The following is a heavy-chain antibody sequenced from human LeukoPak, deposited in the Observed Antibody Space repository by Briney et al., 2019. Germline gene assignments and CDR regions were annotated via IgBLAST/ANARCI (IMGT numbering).Heavy chain of an antibody. J-gene: IGHJ4*02. CDR3: ATGLMITFGEHQIDY. V-gene: IGHV1-69-2*01. CDR2: VDPEDGET. Sequence: ASVKVSCKVSEYTFTDYYMHWVQQAPGKGLEWMGLVDPEDGETIYAEKFQGRVTITADTSTDTAYMELSSLRSEDTAVYYCATGLMITFGEHQIDYWGQGTLVTVSS. CDR1: EYTFTDYY. D-gene: IGHD3-16*01.